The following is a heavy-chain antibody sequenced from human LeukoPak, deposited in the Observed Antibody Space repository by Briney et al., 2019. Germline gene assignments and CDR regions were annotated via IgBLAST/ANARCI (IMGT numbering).Heavy chain of an antibody. CDR2: INHSGST. V-gene: IGHV4-34*01. J-gene: IGHJ6*03. Sequence: KPSETLSLTCAVYGGSFSGCYWSWIRQPPGKGLEWIGEINHSGSTNYNPSLKSRVTISVDTSKNQFSLKLSSVTAADTAVYYCARGRRLVVPADKITYYYYYYMDVWGKGTTVTVSS. CDR3: ARGRRLVVPADKITYYYYYYMDV. D-gene: IGHD2-2*01. CDR1: GGSFSGCY.